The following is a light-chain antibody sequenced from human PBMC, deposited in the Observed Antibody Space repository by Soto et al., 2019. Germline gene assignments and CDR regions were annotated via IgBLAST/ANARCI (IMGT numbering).Light chain of an antibody. CDR2: GAS. V-gene: IGKV3-15*01. J-gene: IGKJ1*01. CDR1: QSVGSN. Sequence: EIVMTQSPATLSVSPGERATLSCRASQSVGSNLAWYQQKPGQAPRLLIYGASTRATGIPARFSGSGSGTEFTLTISSLQYEDFASYFCQQYNNRPPDRTCGQGTKVEIK. CDR3: QQYNNRPPDRT.